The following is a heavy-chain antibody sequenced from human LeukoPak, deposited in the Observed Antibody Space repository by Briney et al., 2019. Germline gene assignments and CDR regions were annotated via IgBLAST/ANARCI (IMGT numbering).Heavy chain of an antibody. Sequence: GGSLRLSCAASGFTFSSYVMSWVRQAPGKGLEWVSGISGSGGSTYYADSVKGRFTTSRDNSKNTLCLQMNSLRAEDTAVYYCAKSEYYYDSSGYYWGQGTLVTVSS. V-gene: IGHV3-23*01. J-gene: IGHJ4*02. D-gene: IGHD3-22*01. CDR3: AKSEYYYDSSGYY. CDR1: GFTFSSYV. CDR2: ISGSGGST.